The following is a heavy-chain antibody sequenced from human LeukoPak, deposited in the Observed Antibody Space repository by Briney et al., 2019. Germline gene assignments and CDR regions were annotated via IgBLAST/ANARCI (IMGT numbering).Heavy chain of an antibody. CDR1: GFTVSSNY. D-gene: IGHD2-15*01. V-gene: IGHV3-66*01. J-gene: IGHJ1*01. Sequence: PGGSLRLSCAASGFTVSSNYMSWVRQAPGKGLEWVSVIYSGGSTYYADSVKGRFTISRDNSKNTLYLQMNSLRAEDTPVYYCARAPINNDIGVLGVQKSFQPGGQGTLVTV. CDR3: ARAPINNDIGVLGVQKSFQP. CDR2: IYSGGST.